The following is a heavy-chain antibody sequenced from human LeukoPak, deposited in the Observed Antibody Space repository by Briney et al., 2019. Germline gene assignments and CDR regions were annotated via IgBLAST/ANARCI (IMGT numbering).Heavy chain of an antibody. CDR1: GYTFTGYY. J-gene: IGHJ4*02. CDR2: INPNSGGT. Sequence: GASVKVSCKTSGYTFTGYYIHWVRQAPGQGLEWMGWINPNSGGTNYAQKFQGRVTMTSDTSITTVYMELSRLRSDDTAVYYCARVKYRAAGDKQYWGRGTLVTVSS. D-gene: IGHD6-13*01. CDR3: ARVKYRAAGDKQY. V-gene: IGHV1-2*02.